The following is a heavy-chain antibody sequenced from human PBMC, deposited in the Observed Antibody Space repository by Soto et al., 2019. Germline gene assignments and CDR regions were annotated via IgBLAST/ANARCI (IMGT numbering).Heavy chain of an antibody. D-gene: IGHD3-3*01. Sequence: PSETLSLTCAVYGGSFSGYYWSWMRQPPGKGLEWIGEINHSGSTNYNPSLKSRVTISVDTSKNQFSLKLSSVTAADTAVYYCARGRGWYDFWSGYSYYYGMDVWGQGTTVTVSS. J-gene: IGHJ6*02. CDR1: GGSFSGYY. V-gene: IGHV4-34*01. CDR3: ARGRGWYDFWSGYSYYYGMDV. CDR2: INHSGST.